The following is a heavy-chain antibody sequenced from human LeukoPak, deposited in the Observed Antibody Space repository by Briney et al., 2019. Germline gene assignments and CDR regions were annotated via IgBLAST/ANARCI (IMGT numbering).Heavy chain of an antibody. Sequence: SQTLSHTCTVSGGSISSGGYYWSWIRQHPGKGLEWIGYIYYSGSTYYNPSLKSRVTISVDTSKNQFPLKLSSVTAADTAVYYCARDSFGESRYYGMDVWGQGTTVTVSS. CDR3: ARDSFGESRYYGMDV. D-gene: IGHD3-10*01. CDR1: GGSISSGGYY. CDR2: IYYSGST. V-gene: IGHV4-31*03. J-gene: IGHJ6*02.